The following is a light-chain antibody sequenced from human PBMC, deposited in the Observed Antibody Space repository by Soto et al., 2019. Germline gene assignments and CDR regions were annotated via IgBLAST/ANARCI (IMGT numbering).Light chain of an antibody. CDR3: SSYTSSSTLVV. CDR1: SSDVGGYNY. CDR2: EVS. J-gene: IGLJ2*01. Sequence: QSVLTQPASVSGSPGQSITISCTGTSSDVGGYNYVSWYQQHPGKAPKLMIYEVSNRPSGVSNRFSGSKSGNTASLTISGRQAGDEADYYCSSYTSSSTLVVFGGGTKLAVL. V-gene: IGLV2-14*01.